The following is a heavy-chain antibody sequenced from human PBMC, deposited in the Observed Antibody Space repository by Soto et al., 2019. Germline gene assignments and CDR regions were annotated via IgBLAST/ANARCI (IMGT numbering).Heavy chain of an antibody. CDR2: ISYSGST. CDR1: GGSISSGNYY. V-gene: IGHV4-30-4*01. Sequence: PSETLSLTCTVSGGSISSGNYYWSWIRQPPGKGLEWIGFISYSGSTHYSTSLKSRLTISVDTSKNQFSLKLSSVTAADTAVYYCALNWNDEYYYGMDVWGQGTTVTVSS. J-gene: IGHJ6*02. D-gene: IGHD1-1*01. CDR3: ALNWNDEYYYGMDV.